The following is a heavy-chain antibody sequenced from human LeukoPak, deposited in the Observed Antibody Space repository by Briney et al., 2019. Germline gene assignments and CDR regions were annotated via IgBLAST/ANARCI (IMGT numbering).Heavy chain of an antibody. D-gene: IGHD6-13*01. V-gene: IGHV3-23*01. CDR2: ISGSDGNT. Sequence: GGSLRLSCAASGFTFTTYAMTWVRQAPGKGLEWVSSISGSDGNTYYADSVKGRFTISRDNSKNTLYVQMNSLRAEDTAVYYCAKGGIGEAGLDNWGQGTLVTVSS. CDR1: GFTFTTYA. CDR3: AKGGIGEAGLDN. J-gene: IGHJ4*02.